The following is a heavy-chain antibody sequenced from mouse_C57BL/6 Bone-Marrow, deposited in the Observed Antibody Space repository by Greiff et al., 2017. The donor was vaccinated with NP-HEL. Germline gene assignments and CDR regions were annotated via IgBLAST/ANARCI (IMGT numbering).Heavy chain of an antibody. D-gene: IGHD1-1*01. CDR1: GYAFSSYW. J-gene: IGHJ1*03. V-gene: IGHV1-80*01. Sequence: QVQLQQSGAELVKPGASVKISCKASGYAFSSYWMNWVKQRPGKGLEWIGQIYPGDGDTNYNGKFKGKATLTADKSSSTAYMQLSSLTSEDSAVYFCARKGLLRDWYFDVWGTGTTVTVSS. CDR2: IYPGDGDT. CDR3: ARKGLLRDWYFDV.